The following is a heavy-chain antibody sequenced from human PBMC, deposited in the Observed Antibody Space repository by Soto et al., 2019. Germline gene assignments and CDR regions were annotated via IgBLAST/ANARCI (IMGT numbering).Heavy chain of an antibody. D-gene: IGHD3-3*01. CDR1: GDSVSSNSAA. CDR2: TYYRSKWYN. J-gene: IGHJ6*02. Sequence: SQTLSLTCVISGDSVSSNSAAWNWIRQSPSRGLEWLGRTYYRSKWYNDYAVSVKSRITINPDTSKNQFSLQLNSVTPEDTAVYYCARGSITIFGVVIITTSYYGMEVWGQGTTVTVAS. V-gene: IGHV6-1*01. CDR3: ARGSITIFGVVIITTSYYGMEV.